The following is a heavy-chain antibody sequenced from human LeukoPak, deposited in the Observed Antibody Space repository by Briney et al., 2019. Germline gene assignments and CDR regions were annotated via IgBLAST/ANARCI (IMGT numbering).Heavy chain of an antibody. CDR1: GFTFSSYA. J-gene: IGHJ4*02. CDR2: ISGSGDST. Sequence: PGGSLRLSCAASGFTFSSYAMSWVRQAPGKGLEWVSAISGSGDSTYYADSVKGRFTISRDNSKNTLYLQMNSLRAEDTAVYYCARSYYFGSGDSDYWGQGTLVTVSS. CDR3: ARSYYFGSGDSDY. D-gene: IGHD3-10*01. V-gene: IGHV3-23*01.